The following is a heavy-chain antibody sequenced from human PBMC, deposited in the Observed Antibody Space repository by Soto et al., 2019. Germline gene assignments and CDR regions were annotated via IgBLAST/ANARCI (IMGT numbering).Heavy chain of an antibody. CDR1: GGSISSGGYY. J-gene: IGHJ4*02. CDR2: IYYIGST. Sequence: SETLSLTCTVSGGSISSGGYYWSWIRQHPGKGLEWIGYIYYIGSTHYNPSLKSRVTISVDVSKNQFSLKLSSVTAADTAVYYCARERIAAIYYFDYWGQGTLVTVSS. D-gene: IGHD6-13*01. CDR3: ARERIAAIYYFDY. V-gene: IGHV4-31*03.